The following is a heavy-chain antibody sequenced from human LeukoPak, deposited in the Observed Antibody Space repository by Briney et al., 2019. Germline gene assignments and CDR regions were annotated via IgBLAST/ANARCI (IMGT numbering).Heavy chain of an antibody. CDR1: DYSISSGYY. CDR2: IYHSGST. V-gene: IGHV4-38-2*02. Sequence: PSETLSLTCTVSDYSISSGYYWGWIRQPPGKGLEWIGNIYHSGSTYYNLSLKSRVTISVDTSKNQFSLKLSSVTAADTAVYYCVREVAQQPGYFDLWGRGTLVTVSS. CDR3: VREVAQQPGYFDL. D-gene: IGHD6-13*01. J-gene: IGHJ2*01.